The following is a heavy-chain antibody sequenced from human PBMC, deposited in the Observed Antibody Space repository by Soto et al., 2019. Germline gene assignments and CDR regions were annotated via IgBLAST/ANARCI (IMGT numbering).Heavy chain of an antibody. V-gene: IGHV3-23*01. J-gene: IGHJ3*01. D-gene: IGHD7-27*01. CDR3: VKRGRNWGAFEF. Sequence: VQLLESGGDLGQPGGSLRLSCVASGFILNNDAMSWVRQAPGKGLEWVSTIGGTDGDSDGVPWYEDSVKGRFTICRDSSANILVLHIDNLSADDPALYYCVKRGRNWGAFEFWGQGTTVVVSS. CDR2: IGGTDGDSDGVP. CDR1: GFILNNDA.